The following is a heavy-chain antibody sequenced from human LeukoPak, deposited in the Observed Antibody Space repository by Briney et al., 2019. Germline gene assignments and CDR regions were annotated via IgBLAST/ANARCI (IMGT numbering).Heavy chain of an antibody. Sequence: ASVKVSCKASGGTFSSYAISWVRQAPGQGLEWMGRIIPILGIANYAQKFQGRVTITADKSTSTAYMELSSLRSEDTAVYYCAKSSGTRRFLEWKAPTRPYYFDYWGQGTLVTVSS. D-gene: IGHD3-3*01. CDR1: GGTFSSYA. CDR2: IIPILGIA. CDR3: AKSSGTRRFLEWKAPTRPYYFDY. V-gene: IGHV1-69*04. J-gene: IGHJ4*02.